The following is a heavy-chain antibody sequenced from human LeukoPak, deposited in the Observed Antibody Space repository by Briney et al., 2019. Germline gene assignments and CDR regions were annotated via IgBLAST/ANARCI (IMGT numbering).Heavy chain of an antibody. V-gene: IGHV3-11*01. CDR3: AREPMVRGVIIDYYYGMDV. J-gene: IGHJ6*02. CDR1: GFTFSDYY. CDR2: ISSSGSTI. Sequence: GGSLRLSCAASGFTFSDYYMSWIRQAPGKGLEWVSYISSSGSTIYYADSVKGRFTISRDNAKNSLYLQMNSLRAEDTAVYYCAREPMVRGVIIDYYYGMDVWGQGPRSPSP. D-gene: IGHD3-10*01.